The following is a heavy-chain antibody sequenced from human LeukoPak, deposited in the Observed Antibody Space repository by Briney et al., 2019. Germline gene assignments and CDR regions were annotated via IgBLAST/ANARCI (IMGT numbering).Heavy chain of an antibody. CDR1: GDSVSGYY. D-gene: IGHD3-10*01. CDR3: ARDRFGRTTHFDY. J-gene: IGHJ4*02. CDR2: IYYSGST. Sequence: SETLSLTCTVSGDSVSGYYWSWIRQPPGKGLERIGYIYYSGSTNYNPSLKSRVTMSVDTSKNQFSLKLTSVTAADTAVYYCARDRFGRTTHFDYWGQGILVTVSS. V-gene: IGHV4-59*02.